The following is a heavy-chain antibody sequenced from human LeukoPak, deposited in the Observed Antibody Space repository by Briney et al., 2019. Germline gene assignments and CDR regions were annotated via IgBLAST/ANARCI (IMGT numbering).Heavy chain of an antibody. CDR1: GFTFSSYG. D-gene: IGHD1-26*01. Sequence: GGSLRLSCAASGFTFSSYGMHWVRQAPGKGLEWVAVISYDGSNKYYADSVKGRFTISRDNSKNTLYLQMNSLRAEDTAVYYCARAPGPRSSDDYWGQGTLVTVFS. J-gene: IGHJ4*02. CDR3: ARAPGPRSSDDY. CDR2: ISYDGSNK. V-gene: IGHV3-30*03.